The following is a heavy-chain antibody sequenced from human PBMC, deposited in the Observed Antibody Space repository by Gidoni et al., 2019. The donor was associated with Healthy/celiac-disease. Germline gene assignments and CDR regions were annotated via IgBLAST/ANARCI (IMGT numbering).Heavy chain of an antibody. Sequence: EVQLVESGGGLVQPGGSLRLSCAASGFTFSSDSMNWVRPAPGKGLEWVSYISSSSSTISYADSVKGRFTISRDNAKNSLYLQMNSLRDEDTAVYYCARDSPALGYCSSTSCYSPSRFDPWGQGTLVTVSS. CDR2: ISSSSSTI. D-gene: IGHD2-2*02. CDR3: ARDSPALGYCSSTSCYSPSRFDP. V-gene: IGHV3-48*02. J-gene: IGHJ5*02. CDR1: GFTFSSDS.